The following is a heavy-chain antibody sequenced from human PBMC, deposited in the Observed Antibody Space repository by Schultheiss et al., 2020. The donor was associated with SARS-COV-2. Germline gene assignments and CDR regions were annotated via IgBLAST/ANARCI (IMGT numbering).Heavy chain of an antibody. J-gene: IGHJ3*02. D-gene: IGHD3-16*02. CDR2: ISSSGSTI. Sequence: GESLKISCAASGFTFSSYEMNWVRQAPGKGLEWVSYISSSGSTIYYVDSVKGRFTISRDNAKNSLYLQMNSLRAEDTAVYYCARGLGITFGGVIAYDAFDIWGQGTMVTVSS. V-gene: IGHV3-48*03. CDR1: GFTFSSYE. CDR3: ARGLGITFGGVIAYDAFDI.